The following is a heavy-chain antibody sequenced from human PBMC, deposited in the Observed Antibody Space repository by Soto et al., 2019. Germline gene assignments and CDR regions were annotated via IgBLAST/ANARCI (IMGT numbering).Heavy chain of an antibody. J-gene: IGHJ6*02. CDR2: IYWDDDK. V-gene: IGHV2-5*02. CDR3: IQGQCGGDCLQSYASHYYYGMDV. Sequence: QITLKESGPTLVKPTQTLTLTCTFSGFSLSTSGVGVGWIRQPRGKALEWLALIYWDDDKLYSPYLRSRLTIIKDTSKNQVVLTMTTMDPVDTATYHCIQGQCGGDCLQSYASHYYYGMDVWGQGTTGTVSS. CDR1: GFSLSTSGVG. D-gene: IGHD2-21*02.